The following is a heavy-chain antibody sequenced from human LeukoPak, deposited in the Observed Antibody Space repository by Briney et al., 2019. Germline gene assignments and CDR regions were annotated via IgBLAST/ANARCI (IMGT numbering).Heavy chain of an antibody. CDR3: ARVGGGTMVRGVIEYYYYYMDV. Sequence: ASVKVSCKASGYTFTSYYMHWVRQATGQGLEWMGWMNPNSGNTGYAQKFQGRVTITRNTSISTVYMELSSLRSEDTAVYYCARVGGGTMVRGVIEYYYYYMDVWGKGTTVTVSS. D-gene: IGHD3-10*01. V-gene: IGHV1-8*03. CDR1: GYTFTSYY. J-gene: IGHJ6*03. CDR2: MNPNSGNT.